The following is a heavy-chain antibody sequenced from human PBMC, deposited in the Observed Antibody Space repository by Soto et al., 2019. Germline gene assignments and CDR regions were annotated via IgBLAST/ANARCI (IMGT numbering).Heavy chain of an antibody. CDR2: ISSNGGST. D-gene: IGHD6-19*01. CDR3: SASPSQYSSGWYPPGY. Sequence: GSLRLSCAAYGFTFSSYAMSWVRQAPGKGLEYVSAISSNGGSTYYANSVKGRFTISRDNSKNTLYLQMGSLRAEDMAVYYCSASPSQYSSGWYPPGYWGQGTLVTVSS. V-gene: IGHV3-64*01. CDR1: GFTFSSYA. J-gene: IGHJ4*02.